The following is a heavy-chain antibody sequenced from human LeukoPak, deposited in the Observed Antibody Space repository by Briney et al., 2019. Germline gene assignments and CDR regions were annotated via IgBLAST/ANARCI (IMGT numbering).Heavy chain of an antibody. J-gene: IGHJ4*02. CDR2: ISYDGSNK. Sequence: GRSLSLSCAASGFTFSSYAMHWVRQAPGKGLEWVAVISYDGSNKYYADSVKGRFTISRDNSKNTLYLQMNSLRAEDTAVYYCAREMVVIAQFDYWGQGTLVTVSS. V-gene: IGHV3-30-3*01. CDR1: GFTFSSYA. D-gene: IGHD2-21*01. CDR3: AREMVVIAQFDY.